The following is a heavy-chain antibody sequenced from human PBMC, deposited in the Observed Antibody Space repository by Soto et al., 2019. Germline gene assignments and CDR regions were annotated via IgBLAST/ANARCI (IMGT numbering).Heavy chain of an antibody. J-gene: IGHJ6*02. D-gene: IGHD3-10*01. CDR2: IYYSGST. CDR3: ARGDYGSVNYYNPTLGMDV. V-gene: IGHV4-31*03. CDR1: GGSISSGGYY. Sequence: QVQLQESGPGLVKPSQTLSLNCTVSGGSISSGGYYWSWSRQHPGKGLEWIGYIYYSGSTYYNPSLKRRVTLSVDTSTIHFALKLRSVTAADTAVYWCARGDYGSVNYYNPTLGMDVWCQGTTVTVSS.